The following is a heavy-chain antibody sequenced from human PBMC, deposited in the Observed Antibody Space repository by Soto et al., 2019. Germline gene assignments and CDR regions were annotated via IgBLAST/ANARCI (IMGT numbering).Heavy chain of an antibody. CDR2: IYPGDSDT. CDR3: ARGVQLWLSHFDY. CDR1: GYSFTSYW. J-gene: IGHJ4*02. V-gene: IGHV5-51*01. Sequence: LKISCKGSGYSFTSYWIGWVRQMPGKGLEWMGIIYPGDSDTRYSPSFQGQVTISADKSISTAYLQMNSLRAEDTAVYYCARGVQLWLSHFDYWGQGTLVTVSS. D-gene: IGHD5-18*01.